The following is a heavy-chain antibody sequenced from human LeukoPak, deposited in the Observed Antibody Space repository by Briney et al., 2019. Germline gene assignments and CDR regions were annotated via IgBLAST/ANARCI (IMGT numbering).Heavy chain of an antibody. Sequence: GGSRRLSCAASGFTFSSYAMRWVRQAPGKGLEWVSAISGSGGSTYYADSVKGRFTISRDNSKNTLYLQMNSLRAEDTAVYYCAKEGREYYYDSSGYYYYYYMDVWGKGATVTVSS. CDR3: AKEGREYYYDSSGYYYYYYMDV. D-gene: IGHD3-22*01. V-gene: IGHV3-23*01. CDR1: GFTFSSYA. CDR2: ISGSGGST. J-gene: IGHJ6*03.